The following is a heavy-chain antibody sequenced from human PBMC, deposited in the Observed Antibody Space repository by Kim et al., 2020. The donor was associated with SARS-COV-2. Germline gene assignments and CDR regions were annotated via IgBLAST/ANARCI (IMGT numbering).Heavy chain of an antibody. CDR3: ARVSVVGRSFDP. Sequence: NYHPTLKSRVTISVDTSKNQFSLKRSSVTAADTAVYYCARVSVVGRSFDPWGQGTLVTVSS. D-gene: IGHD2-15*01. V-gene: IGHV4-59*01. J-gene: IGHJ5*02.